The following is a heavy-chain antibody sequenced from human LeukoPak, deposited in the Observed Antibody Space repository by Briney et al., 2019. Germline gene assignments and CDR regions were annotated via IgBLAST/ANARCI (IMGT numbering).Heavy chain of an antibody. D-gene: IGHD2-15*01. V-gene: IGHV3-23*01. Sequence: GGSLRLSCAASGFTFSSYAMSWVRQAPGKGLEWVSAISGSGGSTNYADFMKGRFTISRDNSKNTVYLQVNSLRAEDTAVYYCAKSLNSEYCNGGRCSYYYGVDVWGQGTTVTVSS. CDR1: GFTFSSYA. CDR3: AKSLNSEYCNGGRCSYYYGVDV. J-gene: IGHJ6*02. CDR2: ISGSGGST.